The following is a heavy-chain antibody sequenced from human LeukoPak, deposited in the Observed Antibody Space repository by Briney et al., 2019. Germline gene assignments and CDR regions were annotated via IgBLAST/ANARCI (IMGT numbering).Heavy chain of an antibody. V-gene: IGHV3-33*01. CDR2: IWYDGSNK. CDR3: ARDRSMSGWYIDL. CDR1: GFTFSSYG. D-gene: IGHD2/OR15-2a*01. Sequence: GRSLRLSCAASGFTFSSYGMHWVRQAPGKGLEWVAVIWYDGSNKYYPDSVQGRFTISRDNSKNTLYLQVNSLRAEDTAAYYCARDRSMSGWYIDLWGRGTLVTVSS. J-gene: IGHJ2*01.